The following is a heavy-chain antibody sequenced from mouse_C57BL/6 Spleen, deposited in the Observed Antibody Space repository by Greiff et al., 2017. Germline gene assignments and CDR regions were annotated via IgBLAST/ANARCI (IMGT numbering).Heavy chain of an antibody. CDR3: ARERGNYDYDDAMDY. Sequence: EVKLMESGPGLVKPSQSLSLTCSVTGYSITSGYYWNWIRQFPGNKLEWMGYISYDGSNNSNPSLKNRISITRDTSKNQFFLKLNSVTTEDTATYYCARERGNYDYDDAMDYWGQGTSVTVSS. V-gene: IGHV3-6*01. CDR2: ISYDGSN. CDR1: GYSITSGYY. D-gene: IGHD2-4*01. J-gene: IGHJ4*01.